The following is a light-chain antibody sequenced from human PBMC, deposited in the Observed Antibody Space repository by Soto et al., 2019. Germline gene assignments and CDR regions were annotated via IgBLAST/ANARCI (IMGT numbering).Light chain of an antibody. J-gene: IGKJ2*01. CDR1: QSLFMSSTNKTY. V-gene: IGKV4-1*01. CDR2: WAS. Sequence: DIVMTQSPDSLAVSLGERATINCKSSQSLFMSSTNKTYLAWFQKKPGQPPRLLIYWASARESGVPDRFSGGGSGTDFTLTISSLQAEDVAVYYCLHYYTVPRAFGQGTKVEIK. CDR3: LHYYTVPRA.